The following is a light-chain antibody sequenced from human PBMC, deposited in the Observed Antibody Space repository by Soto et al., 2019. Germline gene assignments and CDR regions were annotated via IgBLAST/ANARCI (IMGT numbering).Light chain of an antibody. Sequence: DIVMTQSPDSLAVSLGERATIKCKSSQSVLYSANNKNYLAWYQQKPGQPPKLLIYWASTRESGVPDRFSGSGSGTDFTLTISSLQAEDVAAYYCQQHYTTPRTFGQGTTVDIK. CDR1: QSVLYSANNKNY. CDR2: WAS. V-gene: IGKV4-1*01. J-gene: IGKJ1*01. CDR3: QQHYTTPRT.